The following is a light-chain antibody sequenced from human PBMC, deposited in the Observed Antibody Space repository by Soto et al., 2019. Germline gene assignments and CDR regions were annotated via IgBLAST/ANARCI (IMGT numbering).Light chain of an antibody. J-gene: IGLJ1*01. CDR1: STDIGAYNY. Sequence: QSALTQPASVSGSPGQSITISCTGSSTDIGAYNYVSWFQQYPVKSPKLIISEVSNRPSGVSNRFSGSKFGNRASLILSGLQAEEEADYLRFSFTTGGTQVFGTGGKVTVL. CDR3: FSFTTGGTQV. CDR2: EVS. V-gene: IGLV2-14*01.